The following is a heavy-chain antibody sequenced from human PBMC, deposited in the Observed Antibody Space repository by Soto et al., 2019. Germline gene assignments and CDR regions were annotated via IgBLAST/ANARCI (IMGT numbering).Heavy chain of an antibody. CDR3: AKEGGGIVVVVAAFAWFDP. J-gene: IGHJ5*02. D-gene: IGHD2-15*01. V-gene: IGHV3-23*01. CDR1: GFPFSSYA. Sequence: EVQLLESGGGLVQPGGSLRLSCAASGFPFSSYALSWVRQAPGRGLEWVSAISGSGGSTYYADSVKGRFTISRDNSKNTLYLQMNSLRAEDTAVYYCAKEGGGIVVVVAAFAWFDPWGQGTLVTVSS. CDR2: ISGSGGST.